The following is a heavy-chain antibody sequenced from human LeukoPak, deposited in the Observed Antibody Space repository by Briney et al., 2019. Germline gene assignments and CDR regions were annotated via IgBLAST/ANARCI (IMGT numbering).Heavy chain of an antibody. D-gene: IGHD3-22*01. CDR3: ARAIYDSSGFYQDYAFDI. V-gene: IGHV4-39*01. J-gene: IGHJ3*02. Sequence: SETLSLTCTVSGGSITSNSYYWAWIRQPPGKGLEWIGSLYYTGSTNYSPSLKSRVTISGDTSKNQFSLKLNSVTAADTAGYYCARAIYDSSGFYQDYAFDIWGQGTMVTVSS. CDR2: LYYTGST. CDR1: GGSITSNSYY.